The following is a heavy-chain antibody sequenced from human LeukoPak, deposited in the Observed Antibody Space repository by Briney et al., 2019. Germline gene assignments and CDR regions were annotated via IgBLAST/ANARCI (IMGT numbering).Heavy chain of an antibody. Sequence: PGGPLRLSCAASGFTFSSYWMYWVRQAPGKGLVWVSGIKNDGSFTGYADSVKGRFSISRDNAKNTLFLQMNSLRAEDTAVYYCASGIVPTTEGGRRDYWGQGTLVTVSS. V-gene: IGHV3-74*01. J-gene: IGHJ4*02. CDR3: ASGIVPTTEGGRRDY. CDR1: GFTFSSYW. CDR2: IKNDGSFT. D-gene: IGHD5-12*01.